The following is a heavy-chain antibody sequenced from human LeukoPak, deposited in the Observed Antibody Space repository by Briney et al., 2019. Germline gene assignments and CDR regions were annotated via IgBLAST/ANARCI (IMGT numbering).Heavy chain of an antibody. D-gene: IGHD3-22*01. CDR3: ARASPYYYDSSVPYYFDY. CDR2: ISAYNGNT. Sequence: ASVKVSCKASGYTFTSYGISWVRQAPGQGLERMGWISAYNGNTNYAQKLQGRVTMTTDTSTSTAYMELRSLRSDDTAVYYCARASPYYYDSSVPYYFDYWGQGTLVTVSS. V-gene: IGHV1-18*01. J-gene: IGHJ4*02. CDR1: GYTFTSYG.